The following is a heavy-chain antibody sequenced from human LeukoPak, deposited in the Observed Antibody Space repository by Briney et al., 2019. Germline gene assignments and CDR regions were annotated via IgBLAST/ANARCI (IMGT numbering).Heavy chain of an antibody. D-gene: IGHD3-22*01. CDR3: ARGQGSGYYFSLDY. CDR1: GGSISSSNW. V-gene: IGHV4-4*02. CDR2: IYHSGST. J-gene: IGHJ4*02. Sequence: SGTLSLTCAVSGGSISSSNWWSWVRQPPGKGLEWIGEIYHSGSTNYNPPLKSRVTISVDTSKNQFSLKLSSVTAADTAVYYCARGQGSGYYFSLDYWGQGTLVTVSS.